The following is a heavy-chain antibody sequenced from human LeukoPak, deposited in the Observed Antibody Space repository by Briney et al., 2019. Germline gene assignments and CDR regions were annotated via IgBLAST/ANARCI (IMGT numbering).Heavy chain of an antibody. D-gene: IGHD3-10*01. CDR2: INPNSGGT. J-gene: IGHJ5*02. CDR3: ATNILVRDIINWFDP. Sequence: ASVKVSCKASGYTFTGYYMHWVRQAPGQGLDWMGWINPNSGGTNYAQKFQGRVTMTRDTSISTAYMDLSSLRYDDTAVYYCATNILVRDIINWFDPWGQGTLVTVSS. CDR1: GYTFTGYY. V-gene: IGHV1-2*02.